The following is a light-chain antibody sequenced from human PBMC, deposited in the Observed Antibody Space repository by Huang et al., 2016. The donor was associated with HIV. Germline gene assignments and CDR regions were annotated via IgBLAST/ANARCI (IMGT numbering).Light chain of an antibody. CDR2: AAS. J-gene: IGKJ5*01. CDR1: QDITNY. CDR3: QQLNSYPIT. Sequence: IQLTQSPSSLSLLIGDRVTITCRDSQDITNYLAWYQQKPRPPPKVLIYAASGLPGGVPSRFSGSGSGRNFTLNIKNLQPEDFGTYYCQQLNSYPITFGQGTRLEIK. V-gene: IGKV1-9*01.